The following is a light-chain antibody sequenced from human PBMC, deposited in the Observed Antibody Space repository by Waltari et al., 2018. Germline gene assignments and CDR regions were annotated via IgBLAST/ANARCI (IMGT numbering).Light chain of an antibody. Sequence: EIVLTQSPGTLSLSPGDTAPLSSRASQSVSSSHLAWYQQKPGQAPRLLIYGASSRATGIPDRFSGSGSGTDFTLTISRLEPEDFAVYYCQQYGSSLFTFGPGTKVDIK. CDR2: GAS. V-gene: IGKV3-20*01. J-gene: IGKJ3*01. CDR1: QSVSSSH. CDR3: QQYGSSLFT.